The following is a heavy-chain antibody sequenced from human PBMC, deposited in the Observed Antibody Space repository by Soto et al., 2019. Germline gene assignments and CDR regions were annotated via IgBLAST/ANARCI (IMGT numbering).Heavy chain of an antibody. V-gene: IGHV3-48*02. CDR1: GFTFSTYG. D-gene: IGHD4-17*01. J-gene: IGHJ4*02. Sequence: EVQLVESGGDLVQPGGSLRLSCAASGFTFSTYGVNWVRQAPGKGLEWVSYISGSGRTIYYADSVKGRFTISRDNADNSMFLQMNSLRDEDTAIYYCAGDLKNYGDFLRGFDYWGRGTLVTVSS. CDR2: ISGSGRTI. CDR3: AGDLKNYGDFLRGFDY.